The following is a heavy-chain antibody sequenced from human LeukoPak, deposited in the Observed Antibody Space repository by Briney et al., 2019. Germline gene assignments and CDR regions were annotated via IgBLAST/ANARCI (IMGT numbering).Heavy chain of an antibody. Sequence: SETLSLTCIFSGGSISGHYWSWIRQPPGMGLEWIGYIYNSDSGSTNYNPSLKSRVTISVDTSKNQCSLKLSSVTAADTAVYYCARGGHYVLDYWGQGTLVTVSS. CDR2: IYNSDSGST. V-gene: IGHV4-59*11. CDR3: ARGGHYVLDY. J-gene: IGHJ4*02. D-gene: IGHD3-10*02. CDR1: GGSISGHY.